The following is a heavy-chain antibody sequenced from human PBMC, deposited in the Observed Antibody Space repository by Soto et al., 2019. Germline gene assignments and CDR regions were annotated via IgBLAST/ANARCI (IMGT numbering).Heavy chain of an antibody. CDR2: ISYDGSNK. J-gene: IGHJ6*02. CDR1: GFTFSSYA. V-gene: IGHV3-30-3*01. CDR3: AREALYYDFWSGYYGPRDYYYYGMDV. Sequence: GGSLRLSCAASGFTFSSYAMHWVRQAPGKGLEWVAVISYDGSNKYYADSVKGRFTISRDNSKNTLYLQMNSLRAEDTAVYYCAREALYYDFWSGYYGPRDYYYYGMDVWAKGPRSPSP. D-gene: IGHD3-3*01.